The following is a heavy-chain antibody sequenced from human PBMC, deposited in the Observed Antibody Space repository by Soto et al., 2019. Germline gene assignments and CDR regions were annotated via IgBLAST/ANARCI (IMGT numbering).Heavy chain of an antibody. D-gene: IGHD2-2*01. CDR2: ISSSGTT. Sequence: SETLSLTCSVSGDSTRSTNDYWNWIRQHPGKGLEWIGYISSSGTTYCIPSLKSRVSISVDTSNNQFSLTMSSVTAEDTAAYYCAKAGKYCSSTSCPYGMDVWGQGTTVTVSS. V-gene: IGHV4-31*03. J-gene: IGHJ6*02. CDR1: GDSTRSTNDY. CDR3: AKAGKYCSSTSCPYGMDV.